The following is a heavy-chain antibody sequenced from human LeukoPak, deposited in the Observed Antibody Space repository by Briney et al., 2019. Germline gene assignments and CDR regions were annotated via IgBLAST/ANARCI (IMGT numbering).Heavy chain of an antibody. J-gene: IGHJ4*02. D-gene: IGHD3-3*01. V-gene: IGHV1-2*02. CDR2: INPNSGGT. CDR1: GYTFTGYY. Sequence: ASVKVSCKASGYTFTGYYMHWVRQAPGQGLEWMGWINPNSGGTNYAQKFQGRATMTRDTSISTAYMQLSGLRSEDTAVYYCARARFLDYWGQGTLVTVSS. CDR3: ARARFLDY.